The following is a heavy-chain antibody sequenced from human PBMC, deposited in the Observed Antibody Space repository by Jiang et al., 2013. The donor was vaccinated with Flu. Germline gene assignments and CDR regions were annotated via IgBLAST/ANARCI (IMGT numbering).Heavy chain of an antibody. Sequence: GLVKPSETLSLTCSVSGASITSYYWSWIRQPPGEGPEWIGCIYNSGITNYNPSLKSRVTISVDTSKNQFSLKLSSVTAADTAYYYCVRDPGGRGGFDYWGQGILVTVSS. CDR3: VRDPGGRGGFDY. J-gene: IGHJ4*02. CDR1: GASITSYY. V-gene: IGHV4-59*01. D-gene: IGHD1-26*01. CDR2: IYNSGIT.